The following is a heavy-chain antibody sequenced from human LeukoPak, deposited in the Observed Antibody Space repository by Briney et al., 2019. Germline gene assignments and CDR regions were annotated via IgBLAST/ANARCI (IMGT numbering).Heavy chain of an antibody. CDR3: AREAITMIVVVITPCGAFDI. V-gene: IGHV4-61*02. CDR1: GGSITSSNYY. Sequence: SSETLSLTCTVSGGSITSSNYYWSWIRQPAGKGLEWIGRFYTSGSTKYNPSLKSRVTISVDTSKNQFSLKLSSVTAADTAVYYCAREAITMIVVVITPCGAFDIWGQGTMVTVSS. J-gene: IGHJ3*02. CDR2: FYTSGST. D-gene: IGHD3-22*01.